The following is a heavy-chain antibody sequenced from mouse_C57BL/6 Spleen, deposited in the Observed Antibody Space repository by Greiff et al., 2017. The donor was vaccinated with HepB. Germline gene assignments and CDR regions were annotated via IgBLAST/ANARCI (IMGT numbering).Heavy chain of an antibody. J-gene: IGHJ4*01. CDR1: GFTFSDYG. V-gene: IGHV5-17*01. D-gene: IGHD4-1*01. CDR2: ISSGSSTI. Sequence: EVQRMESGGGLVKPGGSLNLSCAASGFTFSDYGIHWVRQAPEKGLEWVAYISSGSSTIYYADTVKGRFTISRDNAKNTLFLQMTSLRSEDTAMYYSASANCDGALDYWGQGTSVTVSS. CDR3: ASANCDGALDY.